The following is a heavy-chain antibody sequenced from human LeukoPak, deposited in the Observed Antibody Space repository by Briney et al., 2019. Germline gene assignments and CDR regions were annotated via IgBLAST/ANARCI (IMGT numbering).Heavy chain of an antibody. CDR3: VRGVYGDYGDY. Sequence: ASVKVSCKASGYTFTSYDINWLRQATGQGLEWMGWMNPVSGNTGYAQKFQGRVTMARNTSISTAYMELSSLRSEDTAVYYCVRGVYGDYGDYWGQGTLVTVSS. CDR2: MNPVSGNT. V-gene: IGHV1-8*02. D-gene: IGHD4-17*01. J-gene: IGHJ4*02. CDR1: GYTFTSYD.